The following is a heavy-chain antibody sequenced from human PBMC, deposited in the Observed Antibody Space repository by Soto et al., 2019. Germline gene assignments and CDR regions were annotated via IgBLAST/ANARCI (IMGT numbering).Heavy chain of an antibody. V-gene: IGHV4-34*01. CDR2: INHSGST. CDR1: GGSFSGYY. D-gene: IGHD3-3*01. J-gene: IGHJ4*02. Sequence: QVQLQQWGAGLLKPSETLSLTCAVNGGSFSGYYWSWIRQPPGKGLEWIGEINHSGSTNYNPSLKSRVTISVDTSKDQFSLKLSSVTATDTAVYYCAFSDFWSGYRLGYWGQGTLVTVAS. CDR3: AFSDFWSGYRLGY.